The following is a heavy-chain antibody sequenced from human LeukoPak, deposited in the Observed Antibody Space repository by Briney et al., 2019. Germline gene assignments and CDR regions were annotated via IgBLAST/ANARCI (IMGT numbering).Heavy chain of an antibody. CDR2: FYYSGST. Sequence: SETLSLTCTVSGGSTSGYYWSWIRQPPGKGLEWIGYFYYSGSTNYNPSLKSRVTISVDTSKNQFSLKLSSVTAADTAVYYCARGVGKAAAGTGKGYYYGMDVWGQGTTVTVSS. V-gene: IGHV4-59*12. CDR1: GGSTSGYY. J-gene: IGHJ6*02. CDR3: ARGVGKAAAGTGKGYYYGMDV. D-gene: IGHD6-13*01.